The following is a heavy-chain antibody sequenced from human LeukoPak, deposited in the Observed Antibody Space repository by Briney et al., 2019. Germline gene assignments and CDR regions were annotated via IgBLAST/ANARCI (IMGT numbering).Heavy chain of an antibody. CDR3: ARDLLYYYDSSGPSGAFDI. Sequence: GGSLRLSCAASGFTFSSYSMNWVRQAPGKGLEWVSSISSSSSYIYYADSVKGRFTISRDNAKNSLYLQMNSLRAEDTAVYYCARDLLYYYDSSGPSGAFDIWGQGTMVTVSS. J-gene: IGHJ3*02. CDR2: ISSSSSYI. D-gene: IGHD3-22*01. V-gene: IGHV3-21*01. CDR1: GFTFSSYS.